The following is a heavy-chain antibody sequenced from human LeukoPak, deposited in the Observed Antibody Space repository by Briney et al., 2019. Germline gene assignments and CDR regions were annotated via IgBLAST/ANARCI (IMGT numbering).Heavy chain of an antibody. J-gene: IGHJ6*03. D-gene: IGHD3-10*01. CDR3: ARKSITMVRGVIDYYYYYMDV. CDR2: IYTSGST. Sequence: SETLSLTCTVSGGSISSGSYYWSWIRQPAGKGLEWIGRIYTSGSTNYNPSLKSRVTISVDTSENQFSLKLSSVTAADTAVYYCARKSITMVRGVIDYYYYYMDVWGKGTTVTISS. CDR1: GGSISSGSYY. V-gene: IGHV4-61*02.